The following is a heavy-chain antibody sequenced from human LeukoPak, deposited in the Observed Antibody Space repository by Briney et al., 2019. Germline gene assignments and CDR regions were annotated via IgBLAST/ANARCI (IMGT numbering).Heavy chain of an antibody. D-gene: IGHD2-2*01. CDR3: AREGGHGKYHFDY. J-gene: IGHJ4*02. CDR1: GGSINSGDYY. V-gene: IGHV4-30-4*01. Sequence: SETLSLTCTVSGGSINSGDYYWHWIRRPPGKGLEWIGYIYYSGYTYYHPSLKSRLTMSLDMSKNQFSLKLSSVTAADTAVYYCAREGGHGKYHFDYWGQGSLVTVSS. CDR2: IYYSGYT.